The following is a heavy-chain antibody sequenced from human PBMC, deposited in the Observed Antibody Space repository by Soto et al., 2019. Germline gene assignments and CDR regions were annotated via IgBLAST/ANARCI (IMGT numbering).Heavy chain of an antibody. V-gene: IGHV3-64*01. J-gene: IGHJ6*03. CDR1: GFTLSGYA. Sequence: GGSLRLSCAASGFTLSGYALDWVRQAPGKGLEYVSGISSNGVGTYYANSVQGRFTISRDNSKNTVYLQMGSLRPEDMAVYYCARRARPDFYYMDVWGKGTTVTVSS. CDR3: ARRARPDFYYMDV. CDR2: ISSNGVGT. D-gene: IGHD6-6*01.